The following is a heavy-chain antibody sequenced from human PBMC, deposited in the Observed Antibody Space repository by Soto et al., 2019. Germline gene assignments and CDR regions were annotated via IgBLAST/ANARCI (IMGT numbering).Heavy chain of an antibody. CDR3: ARDFGSGWSNYYYYYMDV. CDR1: GFTFSSYS. Sequence: EVQLVESGGGLVQPGGSLRLSCAASGFTFSSYSMNWVRQAPGKGLEWVSYISSSSSIIYYADSVKGRFTISRDNAKNSLYLQMNSLRAEDTAVYYCARDFGSGWSNYYYYYMDVWGKGTTVTVSS. CDR2: ISSSSSII. D-gene: IGHD6-19*01. V-gene: IGHV3-48*01. J-gene: IGHJ6*03.